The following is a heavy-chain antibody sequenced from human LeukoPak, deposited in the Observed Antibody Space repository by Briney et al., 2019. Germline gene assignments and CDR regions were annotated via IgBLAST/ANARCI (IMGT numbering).Heavy chain of an antibody. D-gene: IGHD3-9*01. CDR1: GYSFTSYW. J-gene: IGHJ5*02. CDR3: ARVPGRYFVGWFAP. Sequence: VESLKISCNGSGYSFTSYWIGWVRQMPGKGLGWMGIICSVDSDTRYSPSFQGQVTISADKSISTAYLQWSSLKASDTAMYYCARVPGRYFVGWFAPRGQRTPVTLSS. V-gene: IGHV5-51*01. CDR2: ICSVDSDT.